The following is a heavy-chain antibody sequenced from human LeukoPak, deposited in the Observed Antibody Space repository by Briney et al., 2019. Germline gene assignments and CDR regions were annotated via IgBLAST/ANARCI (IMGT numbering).Heavy chain of an antibody. CDR1: GFTFSSYW. D-gene: IGHD3-10*01. J-gene: IGHJ6*03. CDR3: ARLSAYYYGSQFYYCMDV. Sequence: GGSLRLSCAASGFTFSSYWMSWVRQAPGKGLEWVANVKQDGSEKYSVDSVKGRFTISRDNAKNLVYLQMNSLRAEDTALYYCARLSAYYYGSQFYYCMDVWGKGTTVTVS. V-gene: IGHV3-7*01. CDR2: VKQDGSEK.